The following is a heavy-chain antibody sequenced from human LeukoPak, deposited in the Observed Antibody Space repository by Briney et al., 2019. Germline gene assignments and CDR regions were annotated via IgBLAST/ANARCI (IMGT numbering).Heavy chain of an antibody. CDR2: FDPEDGET. CDR3: ARSTAYCSSPLCNWFDP. CDR1: GGTFSSYA. D-gene: IGHD2-2*01. V-gene: IGHV1-69*13. Sequence: SVKVSCKASGGTFSSYAISWVRQAPGKGLEWMGGFDPEDGETIYAQKFQGRVTITADESTSTAYMELSSLRSEDTAVYYCARSTAYCSSPLCNWFDPWGQGTLVTVSS. J-gene: IGHJ5*02.